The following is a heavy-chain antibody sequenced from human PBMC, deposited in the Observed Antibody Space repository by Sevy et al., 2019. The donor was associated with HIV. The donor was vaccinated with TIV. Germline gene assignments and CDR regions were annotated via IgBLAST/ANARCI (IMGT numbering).Heavy chain of an antibody. CDR1: GFTFSSYG. CDR2: IWYDGSNK. D-gene: IGHD6-13*01. CDR3: ARDGKSSSWYEGYYYYYGMDV. J-gene: IGHJ6*02. V-gene: IGHV3-33*01. Sequence: GGSLRLSCTASGFTFSSYGMHWVRQAPGKGLEWVAVIWYDGSNKYYADSVKGRFTISRDNSKNTLYLQMNSLRAEDTAVYYCARDGKSSSWYEGYYYYYGMDVWGQGTTVTVSS.